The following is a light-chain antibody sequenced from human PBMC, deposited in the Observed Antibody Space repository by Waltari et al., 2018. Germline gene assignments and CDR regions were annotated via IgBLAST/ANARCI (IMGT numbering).Light chain of an antibody. Sequence: RAKQNIQRRFLAMYQQKPGQSPMLLIYGASSWATIIPDRISGSEAEADVTLNISRLEPEDFPVYYCRRYSRSVLDTFSQGTRLTIK. J-gene: IGKJ2*01. CDR3: RRYSRSVLDT. CDR1: QNIQRRF. CDR2: GAS. V-gene: IGKV3-20*01.